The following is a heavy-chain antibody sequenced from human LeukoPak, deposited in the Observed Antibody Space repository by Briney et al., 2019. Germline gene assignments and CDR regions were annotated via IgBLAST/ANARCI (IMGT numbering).Heavy chain of an antibody. CDR1: GGSISSSNW. CDR3: ARVAARYVGMDV. Sequence: SETLSLTCAVSGGSISSSNWWSWVRQPPGKGLEWTGYIYYSGSTNYNPSLKSRVTISVDTSKKQVSLNLSSVTAADTAVYYCARVAARYVGMDVWGQGTTVTVSS. CDR2: IYYSGST. J-gene: IGHJ6*02. V-gene: IGHV4-4*02. D-gene: IGHD6-6*01.